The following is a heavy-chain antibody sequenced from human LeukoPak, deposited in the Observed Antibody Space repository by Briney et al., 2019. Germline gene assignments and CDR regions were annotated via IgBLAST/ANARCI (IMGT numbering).Heavy chain of an antibody. CDR2: IYSGVTA. CDR3: ARDVNYDHTY. D-gene: IGHD1-7*01. V-gene: IGHV3-66*01. J-gene: IGHJ4*02. Sequence: GSLRLSCAASGFTVSNNYMSWVRQAPGKGLEWVSVIYSGVTAHYADSVKGRFTISRDNSENTLYLQMNNLRAEDTAVYYCARDVNYDHTYWGQGTLVTVSS. CDR1: GFTVSNNY.